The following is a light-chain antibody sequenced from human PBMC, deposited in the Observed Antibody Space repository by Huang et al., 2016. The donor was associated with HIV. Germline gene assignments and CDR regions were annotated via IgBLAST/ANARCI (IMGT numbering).Light chain of an antibody. J-gene: IGKJ4*01. CDR1: RSVSTN. V-gene: IGKV3-15*01. Sequence: EIVMTQSPATLSMSPGQRVTLSCRANRSVSTNLAWYQQRHGKAPRLLIYGSSTRAPGIPARFSGSGSGTDFSLTISSLQSEDFALYYCHQYNNWLLSFGGGTRV. CDR2: GSS. CDR3: HQYNNWLLS.